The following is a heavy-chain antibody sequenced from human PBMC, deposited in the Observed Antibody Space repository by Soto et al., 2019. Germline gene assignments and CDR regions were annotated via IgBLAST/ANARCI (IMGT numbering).Heavy chain of an antibody. CDR3: ATQAPAAANDYYYAMDV. CDR1: GHTFTGYY. V-gene: IGHV1-2*02. D-gene: IGHD2-2*01. Sequence: GASVKVSCKASGHTFTGYYMHWVRQAPGQGLEWMGWINPNSGVTNYAQMFQGRVTMTRDTSITTAYMELSRVRSDDTAVYYCATQAPAAANDYYYAMDVWGQGTTVTVSS. CDR2: INPNSGVT. J-gene: IGHJ6*02.